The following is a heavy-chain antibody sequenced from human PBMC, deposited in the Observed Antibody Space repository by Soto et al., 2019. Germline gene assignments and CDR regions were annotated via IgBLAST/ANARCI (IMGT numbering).Heavy chain of an antibody. V-gene: IGHV3-48*03. Sequence: EVQLVESGGGLVQPGGSLRLSCAASGFTFSSYEMNWVRQAPGKGLEWVSYISSSGSTIYYADSVKGRFTISRDNAKNLLYLQMNSLRAEDTAVEYCARAVVAATYYYYDGMDVWGQGTTVTVSS. CDR1: GFTFSSYE. CDR3: ARAVVAATYYYYDGMDV. CDR2: ISSSGSTI. D-gene: IGHD2-15*01. J-gene: IGHJ6*02.